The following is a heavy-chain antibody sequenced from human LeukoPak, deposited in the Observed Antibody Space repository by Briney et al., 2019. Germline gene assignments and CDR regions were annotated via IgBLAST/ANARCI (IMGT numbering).Heavy chain of an antibody. J-gene: IGHJ5*02. CDR2: VNADGGNT. CDR1: GFTFDNYR. CDR3: AKDPWTTGWFDP. D-gene: IGHD1-1*01. Sequence: GGSLRLSCAASGFTFDNYRMSWVRQAPGKGLEWVSTVNADGGNTYYADSVKGRFTISRDNSKNTLYLQMNSLRAEDTAVYYCAKDPWTTGWFDPWGQGTLVTVSS. V-gene: IGHV3-23*01.